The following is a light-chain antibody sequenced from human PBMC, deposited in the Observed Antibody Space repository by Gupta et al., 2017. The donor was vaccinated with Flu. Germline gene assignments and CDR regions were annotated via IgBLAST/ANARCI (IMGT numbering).Light chain of an antibody. CDR3: SSYTSSSTRVV. V-gene: IGLV2-14*01. J-gene: IGLJ2*01. Sequence: QSALTQSASVSGPPGQSITIPCTGTSSDVGGYNYVSWYQQPPGKAPKLMIYEVSNRPSGVSNRFSGSKSGNTASLTISGLQAEDEADYYCSSYTSSSTRVVFGGGTKLTVL. CDR1: SSDVGGYNY. CDR2: EVS.